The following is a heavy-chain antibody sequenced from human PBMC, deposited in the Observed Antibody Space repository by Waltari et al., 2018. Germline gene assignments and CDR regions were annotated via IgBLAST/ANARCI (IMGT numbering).Heavy chain of an antibody. Sequence: EVQLVESGGDLVQPGGSLRLSCAASGFRFRSFWMHWVRQAPGKGLVWVSRMHTDGSGTRYADSVEGRFTISRDNTKNTLYLQMNSLRVEDTAVYYCARGGHVDWLPPDYWGQGTLVTVSS. V-gene: IGHV3-74*01. CDR3: ARGGHVDWLPPDY. CDR2: MHTDGSGT. J-gene: IGHJ4*02. CDR1: GFRFRSFW. D-gene: IGHD3-9*01.